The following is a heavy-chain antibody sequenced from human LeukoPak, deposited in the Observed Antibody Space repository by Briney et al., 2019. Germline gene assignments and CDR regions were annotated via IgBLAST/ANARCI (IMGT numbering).Heavy chain of an antibody. CDR2: INHSGST. D-gene: IGHD6-6*01. Sequence: PSETLSLTCAVYGGSFSGYYWSWIRQPPGKGLEWIGEINHSGSTNYNPSLKSRVTISVDTSKNQFSLKLSSVTAADTAVYYCARYSSSPPGGFDYWGQGTLVTVSS. CDR3: ARYSSSPPGGFDY. CDR1: GGSFSGYY. J-gene: IGHJ4*02. V-gene: IGHV4-34*01.